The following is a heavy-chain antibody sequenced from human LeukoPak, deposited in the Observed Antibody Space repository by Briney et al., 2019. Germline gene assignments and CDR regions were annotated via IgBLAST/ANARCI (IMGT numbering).Heavy chain of an antibody. CDR2: SRKNGRDT. CDR1: GFIFSDYS. D-gene: IGHD2-15*01. Sequence: GGSLRLSCAASGFIFSDYSMTWVRQAPGKGLECVSNSRKNGRDTYYADSVKGRFTISRDNFERTLYLEMNSLRAEDTAVYYCARGGYTTWFDPWGQGTLVTVSS. V-gene: IGHV3-23*01. J-gene: IGHJ5*02. CDR3: ARGGYTTWFDP.